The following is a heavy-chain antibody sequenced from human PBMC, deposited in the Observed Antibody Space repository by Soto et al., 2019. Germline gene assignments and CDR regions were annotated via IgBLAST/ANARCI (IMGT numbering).Heavy chain of an antibody. Sequence: SETLSLTCTVSGGSISSGGYYWSWIRQHPGKGLEWIGYIYYSGSTYYNPSLKSRVTISVDTSKNQFSLKLSSVTAADTAVYYCARGSDMLTGYYMTHFDYGGQGTLVTVSS. CDR2: IYYSGST. CDR1: GGSISSGGYY. J-gene: IGHJ4*02. CDR3: ARGSDMLTGYYMTHFDY. V-gene: IGHV4-31*03. D-gene: IGHD3-9*01.